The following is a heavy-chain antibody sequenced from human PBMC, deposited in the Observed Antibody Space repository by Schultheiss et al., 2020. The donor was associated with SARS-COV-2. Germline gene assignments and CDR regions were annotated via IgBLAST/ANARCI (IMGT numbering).Heavy chain of an antibody. CDR2: ISSSGSTI. D-gene: IGHD3-22*01. J-gene: IGHJ4*02. CDR3: ARGGPTYYYDSSKD. CDR1: GFTFSSYE. V-gene: IGHV3-48*03. Sequence: GESLKISCAASGFTFSSYEMNWVRQAPGKGLEWVSYISSSGSTIYYADSVKGRFTISRDNAKNSLYLQMNSLRAEDTAVYYCARGGPTYYYDSSKDWGQGTLVTVSS.